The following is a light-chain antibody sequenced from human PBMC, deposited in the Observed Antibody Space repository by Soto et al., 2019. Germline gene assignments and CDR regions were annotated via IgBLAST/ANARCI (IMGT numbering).Light chain of an antibody. CDR2: EVS. CDR1: SSDVGSYNL. J-gene: IGLJ1*01. CDR3: CSYAGSSTPGV. Sequence: QSALTQPASVSGYPGQSITISCTGTSSDVGSYNLVSWYQQHPGKAPKLMIYEVSKRPSGVSNRFSGSKSGNTASLTISGLQAEYEADYYCCSYAGSSTPGVFGTGTKLTVL. V-gene: IGLV2-23*02.